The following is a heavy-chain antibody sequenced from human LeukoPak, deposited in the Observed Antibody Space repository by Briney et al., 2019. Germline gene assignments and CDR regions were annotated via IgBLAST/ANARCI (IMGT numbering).Heavy chain of an antibody. Sequence: SGPTLVKPTQTLTLTCTFSGFSLSTSGVGVGWIRQPPGKALEWLALIYWNDDKRYSPSLKSRLTITKDTSKNQVVLTMTSMDPVDTATYYCAHRLRRTSVVVFDYWGQGTLVTVSS. CDR3: AHRLRRTSVVVFDY. CDR1: GFSLSTSGVG. D-gene: IGHD3-22*01. CDR2: IYWNDDK. J-gene: IGHJ4*02. V-gene: IGHV2-5*01.